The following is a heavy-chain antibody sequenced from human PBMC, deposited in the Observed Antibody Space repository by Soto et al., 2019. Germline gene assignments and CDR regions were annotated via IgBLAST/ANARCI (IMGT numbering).Heavy chain of an antibody. CDR3: ASDKGDGYYDSSGYLPFDY. CDR2: INAGNGNT. V-gene: IGHV1-3*01. CDR1: GYTFISYA. J-gene: IGHJ4*02. D-gene: IGHD3-22*01. Sequence: ASVKVSCKASGYTFISYAMHWVRQAPGQRLEWMGWINAGNGNTKYSQKFQGRVTITRDTSASTAYMEESSLRSDDTAVYYCASDKGDGYYDSSGYLPFDYWGQGTLVTVSS.